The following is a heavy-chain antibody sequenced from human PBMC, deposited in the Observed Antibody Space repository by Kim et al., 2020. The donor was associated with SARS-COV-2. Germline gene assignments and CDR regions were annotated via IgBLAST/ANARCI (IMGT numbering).Heavy chain of an antibody. Sequence: SLKSRVTISVDTSKNQFSLKLSSVTAADTAVYYCARRADYYDSSSPFDYWGQGTLVTVSS. J-gene: IGHJ4*02. CDR3: ARRADYYDSSSPFDY. V-gene: IGHV4-59*08. D-gene: IGHD3-22*01.